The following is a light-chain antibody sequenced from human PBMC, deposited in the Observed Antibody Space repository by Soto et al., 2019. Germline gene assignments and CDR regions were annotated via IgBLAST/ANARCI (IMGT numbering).Light chain of an antibody. CDR1: SNDVGGYNY. Sequence: QSALTQPASVSGSPGQSITISCTGTSNDVGGYNYVSWYQDHPGKAPKLMIYGVSNRPSGVSNRFSASKSGNTASLTISGLQAEDEADYYCSSFTSSITPHVVFGGGTKLTVL. J-gene: IGLJ2*01. CDR3: SSFTSSITPHVV. V-gene: IGLV2-14*01. CDR2: GVS.